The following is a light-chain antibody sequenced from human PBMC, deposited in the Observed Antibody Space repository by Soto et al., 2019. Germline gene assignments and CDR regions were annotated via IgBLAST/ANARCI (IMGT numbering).Light chain of an antibody. Sequence: DIQLTQSPSFLSTSVGDRVTITCRASQGISSYLAWYQQNPGKAPKLLISAASTLPSGVPSRFSGSGSGTEFTLTISSLQPEDFATYYCQQLYSYPWTFGQGTKVEIK. CDR1: QGISSY. CDR3: QQLYSYPWT. CDR2: AAS. J-gene: IGKJ1*01. V-gene: IGKV1-9*01.